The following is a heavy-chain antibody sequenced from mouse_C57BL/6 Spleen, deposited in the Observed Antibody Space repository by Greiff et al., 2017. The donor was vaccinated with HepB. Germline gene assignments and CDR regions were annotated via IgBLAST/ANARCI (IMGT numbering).Heavy chain of an antibody. D-gene: IGHD2-5*01. CDR2: ISSGSSTI. CDR3: ARPPSYYSKAMDY. V-gene: IGHV5-17*01. CDR1: GFTFSDYG. J-gene: IGHJ4*01. Sequence: EVKLVESGGGLVKPGGSLKLSCAASGFTFSDYGMHWVRQAPEKGLEWVAYISSGSSTIYYADTVKGRFTISRDNAKNTLFLQMTSLRSEDTAMYYCARPPSYYSKAMDYWGQGTSVTVSS.